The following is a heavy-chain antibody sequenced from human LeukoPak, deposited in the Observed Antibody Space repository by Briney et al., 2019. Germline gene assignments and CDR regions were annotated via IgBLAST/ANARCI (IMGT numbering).Heavy chain of an antibody. CDR2: FYTSGST. CDR3: ARGRDGYNFLNRGEYYYFDY. V-gene: IGHV4-4*07. CDR1: GGSISSYY. J-gene: IGHJ4*02. D-gene: IGHD5-24*01. Sequence: SETLSLTCTVSGGSISSYYWSWIRQPAGKGLEWIGRFYTSGSTNYNPSLKSRVTISVDTSKNQFSLKLSSVTAADTAVYYCARGRDGYNFLNRGEYYYFDYWGQGTLVTVSS.